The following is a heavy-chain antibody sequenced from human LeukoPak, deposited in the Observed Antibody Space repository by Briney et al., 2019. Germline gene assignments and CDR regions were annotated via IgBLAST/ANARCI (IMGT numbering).Heavy chain of an antibody. D-gene: IGHD1-26*01. Sequence: SETLSLTCTVSGGSISSSSYYWGWIRQPPGKGLEWIGSIYYSGSTYYNPSLKSRVTISVDTSKNQFSLKLSSVTAADTAVYYCARDPYSGTYGDTYYYYMDVWGKGTTVTISS. CDR2: IYYSGST. J-gene: IGHJ6*03. CDR1: GGSISSSSYY. V-gene: IGHV4-39*07. CDR3: ARDPYSGTYGDTYYYYMDV.